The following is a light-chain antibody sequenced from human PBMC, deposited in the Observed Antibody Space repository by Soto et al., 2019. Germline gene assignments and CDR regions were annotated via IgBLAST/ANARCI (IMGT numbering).Light chain of an antibody. CDR2: AAS. CDR3: QESYSTPIT. Sequence: DLQMTQSPSSLSASVGDRVTITCRASQSISSYLNWYQQKPAKAPKLLIYAASSLQSGVPSRFSGSGSGTDFTLTISSLQPEDFATYYCQESYSTPITSGQGTRLEIK. V-gene: IGKV1-39*01. CDR1: QSISSY. J-gene: IGKJ5*01.